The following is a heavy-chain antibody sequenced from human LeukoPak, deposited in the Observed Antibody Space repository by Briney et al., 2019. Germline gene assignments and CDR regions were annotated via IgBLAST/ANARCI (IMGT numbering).Heavy chain of an antibody. V-gene: IGHV1-18*01. J-gene: IGHJ4*02. CDR2: ISAYNGNT. CDR1: GYTFTSYG. D-gene: IGHD3-22*01. CDR3: GRVYRDYYDSSGYCRSDY. Sequence: GGAVRVSCKASGYTFTSYGISWVRQAPGQGVERMGWISAYNGNTNYAQNLQGRVTITTETLTRTAYMEMRRLRADETAVYYTGRVYRDYYDSSGYCRSDYWGQGAMVTVS.